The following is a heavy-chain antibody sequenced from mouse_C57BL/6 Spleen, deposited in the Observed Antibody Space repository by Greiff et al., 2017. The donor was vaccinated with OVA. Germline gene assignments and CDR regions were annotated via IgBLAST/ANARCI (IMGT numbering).Heavy chain of an antibody. V-gene: IGHV1-74*01. D-gene: IGHD1-1*01. CDR3: AIWGTTVVAEYFDV. J-gene: IGHJ1*03. CDR1: GYTFTSYW. Sequence: QVQLKQPGAELVKPGASVKVSCKASGYTFTSYWMHWVKQRPGQGLEWIGRIHPSDSDTNYNQKFKGKATLTVDKSSSTAYMQLSSLTSEDSAVYYCAIWGTTVVAEYFDVWGTGTTVTVSS. CDR2: IHPSDSDT.